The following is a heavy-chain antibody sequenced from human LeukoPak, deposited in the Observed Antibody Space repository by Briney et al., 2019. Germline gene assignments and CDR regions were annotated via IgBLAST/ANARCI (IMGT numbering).Heavy chain of an antibody. V-gene: IGHV3-23*01. Sequence: LSGGSLRLSCAASGFTFSSYAMSWVRQAPGKGLEWVSAISGSGGSTYYADSVKGRFTISRDNSKNTLYLQMNSLRAEDTAVYYCAKRIAVAGVFDYWGQGTLVTVSS. CDR3: AKRIAVAGVFDY. CDR2: ISGSGGST. J-gene: IGHJ4*02. D-gene: IGHD6-19*01. CDR1: GFTFSSYA.